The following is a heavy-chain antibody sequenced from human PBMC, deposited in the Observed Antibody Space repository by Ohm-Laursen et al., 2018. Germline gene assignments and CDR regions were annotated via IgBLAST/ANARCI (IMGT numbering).Heavy chain of an antibody. J-gene: IGHJ5*02. V-gene: IGHV3-33*01. Sequence: SLRLSCAASGFIFRDYGMHWVRQAPGKGLEWVAIIWHDGNTKFYGDSVKGRFTISRDNSKNTVHLQINNLKTEDTAVYYCARSSGIVVIVTEDNWFDPWGQGTLVTVSS. CDR2: IWHDGNTK. CDR1: GFIFRDYG. CDR3: ARSSGIVVIVTEDNWFDP. D-gene: IGHD3-10*01.